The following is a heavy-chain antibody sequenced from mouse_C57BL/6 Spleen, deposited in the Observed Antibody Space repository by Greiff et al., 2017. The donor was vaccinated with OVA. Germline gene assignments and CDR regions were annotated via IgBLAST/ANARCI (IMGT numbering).Heavy chain of an antibody. CDR3: ARVLTGTRRFAY. J-gene: IGHJ3*01. CDR2: IYPGSGST. CDR1: GYTFTSYW. Sequence: VQLQQPGAELVKPGASVKMSCKASGYTFTSYWITWVQQRPGQGLEWIGDIYPGSGSTNYNEKFQSKATLTVDTSSSTAYMQLSSLTSEDSAVEYCARVLTGTRRFAYWGQGTLVTVSA. V-gene: IGHV1-55*01. D-gene: IGHD4-1*01.